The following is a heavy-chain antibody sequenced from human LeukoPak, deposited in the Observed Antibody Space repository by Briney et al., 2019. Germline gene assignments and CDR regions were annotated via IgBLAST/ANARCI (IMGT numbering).Heavy chain of an antibody. V-gene: IGHV1-18*01. CDR2: ISAYNGNT. Sequence: ASVKVSCKASGYTFTSYGTSWVRQAPGQGLEWMGWISAYNGNTNYAQKLQGRVTMTTDTSTSTAYMELRSLRSDDTAVYYCATPIVGATLGYWGQGTLVTVSS. CDR3: ATPIVGATLGY. J-gene: IGHJ4*02. CDR1: GYTFTSYG. D-gene: IGHD1-26*01.